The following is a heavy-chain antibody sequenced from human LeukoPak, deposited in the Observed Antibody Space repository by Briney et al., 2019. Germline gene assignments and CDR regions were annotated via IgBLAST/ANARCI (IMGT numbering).Heavy chain of an antibody. D-gene: IGHD5/OR15-5a*01. CDR2: ISSSGSTI. CDR3: ARAPRVADYFDY. J-gene: IGHJ4*02. CDR1: GFTFSSYE. V-gene: IGHV3-48*03. Sequence: PGGSLRLSCAASGFTFSSYEMNWVRQAPGKGLEWVSYISSSGSTIYYADSVKGRFTISRDNAKNSLYLQMNSLRAEDAAVYYCARAPRVADYFDYWGQGTLVTVSS.